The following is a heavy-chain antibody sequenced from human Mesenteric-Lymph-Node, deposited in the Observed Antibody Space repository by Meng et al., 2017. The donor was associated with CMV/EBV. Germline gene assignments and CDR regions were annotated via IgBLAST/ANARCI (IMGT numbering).Heavy chain of an antibody. CDR3: AGGIAAAGSRWFDP. CDR1: GGTFSSYT. J-gene: IGHJ5*02. CDR2: IIPILGIA. V-gene: IGHV1-69*02. D-gene: IGHD6-13*01. Sequence: QVQLVQSGAEVKKPGSSVKVSCKASGGTFSSYTTSWVRQAPGQGLEWMGRIIPILGIANYAQKFQGRVTITVDKSTSTAYMELSSLRSEDTAVYYCAGGIAAAGSRWFDPWGQGTLVTVSS.